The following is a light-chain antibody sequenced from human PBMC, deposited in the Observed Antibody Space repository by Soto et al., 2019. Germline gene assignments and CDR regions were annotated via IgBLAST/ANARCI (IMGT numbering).Light chain of an antibody. Sequence: ESVLPQYPATLSLSPGERATLSCRDSPSVSNSLAWYQHKPGQAPRLLIYDASNRATGVPTRFSGSGSGTDFTLTISSLEPEDFAVYYCQQRNQWPPVTFGGGTRVDIK. J-gene: IGKJ4*01. V-gene: IGKV3-11*01. CDR1: PSVSNS. CDR3: QQRNQWPPVT. CDR2: DAS.